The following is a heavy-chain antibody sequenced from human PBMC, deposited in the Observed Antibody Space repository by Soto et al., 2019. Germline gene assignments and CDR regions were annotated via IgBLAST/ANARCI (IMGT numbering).Heavy chain of an antibody. CDR2: IYYSGST. V-gene: IGHV4-30-4*01. CDR3: ARVADCSGGRCYFSVDY. J-gene: IGHJ4*02. CDR1: GGSIXSGDYY. D-gene: IGHD2-15*01. Sequence: PSETLSLTCAVSGGSIXSGDYYGSWIRQPPGKGLEWIGYIYYSGSTYYNPSLKSRVTTSVDTSKNQFSLKLSSVTAADTAVYYCARVADCSGGRCYFSVDYWGQGTLATVSS.